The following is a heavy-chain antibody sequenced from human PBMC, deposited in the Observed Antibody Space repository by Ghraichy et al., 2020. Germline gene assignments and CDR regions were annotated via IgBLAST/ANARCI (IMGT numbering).Heavy chain of an antibody. CDR3: ARDGGIVVVPAWRGDDYYYYGMDV. CDR2: ISSSSSTI. Sequence: GGSLRLSCAASGFTFSSYSMNWVRQAPGKGLEWVSYISSSSSTIYYADSVKGRFTISRDNAKNSLYLQMNSLRDEDTAVYYCARDGGIVVVPAWRGDDYYYYGMDVWGQGTTVTVSS. D-gene: IGHD2-2*01. CDR1: GFTFSSYS. J-gene: IGHJ6*02. V-gene: IGHV3-48*02.